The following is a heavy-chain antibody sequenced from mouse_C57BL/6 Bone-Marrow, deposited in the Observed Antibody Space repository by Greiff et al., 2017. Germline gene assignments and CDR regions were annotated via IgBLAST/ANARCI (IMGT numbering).Heavy chain of an antibody. V-gene: IGHV1-80*01. CDR3: ARSDYGSSHLDY. D-gene: IGHD1-1*01. J-gene: IGHJ2*01. CDR2: IYPGDGDT. Sequence: QVQLKESGAELVKPGASVKISCKASGYAFSSYWVNWVKQRPGKGLEWIGQIYPGDGDTNYNGKFKGKATLTADKSSSTAYMQLSSLTSEDSAVYCCARSDYGSSHLDYWGQGTTLTVSS. CDR1: GYAFSSYW.